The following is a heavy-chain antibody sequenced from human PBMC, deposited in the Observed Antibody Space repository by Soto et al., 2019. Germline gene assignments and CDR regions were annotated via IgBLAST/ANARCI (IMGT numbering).Heavy chain of an antibody. J-gene: IGHJ6*02. CDR1: GFTFDDYT. V-gene: IGHV3-43*01. Sequence: GGSLRLSCAASGFTFDDYTMHWVRQAPGKGLEWVSLISWDGGSTYYADSVKGRFTISRDNSKNSLYLQMNSLRTEDTALYYCAKDITFNMVRGVRSGYYYGMDVWGQGTTVTVSS. D-gene: IGHD3-10*01. CDR3: AKDITFNMVRGVRSGYYYGMDV. CDR2: ISWDGGST.